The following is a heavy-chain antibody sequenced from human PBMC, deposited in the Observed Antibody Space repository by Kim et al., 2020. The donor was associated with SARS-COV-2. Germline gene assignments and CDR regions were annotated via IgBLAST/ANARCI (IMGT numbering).Heavy chain of an antibody. D-gene: IGHD3-10*01. CDR2: IIPIFGTA. V-gene: IGHV1-69*13. J-gene: IGHJ4*02. Sequence: SVKVSCKASGGTFSSYAISWVRQAPGQGLEWMGGIIPIFGTANYAQKFQGRVTITADESTSTAYMELSSLRSEDTAVYYCARDFRYNNSPNHSNLDYWGQGTLVTVSS. CDR1: GGTFSSYA. CDR3: ARDFRYNNSPNHSNLDY.